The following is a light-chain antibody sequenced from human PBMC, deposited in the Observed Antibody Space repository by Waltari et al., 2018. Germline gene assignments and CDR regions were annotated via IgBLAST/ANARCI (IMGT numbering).Light chain of an antibody. CDR1: SSNIGAGYD. CDR2: ITT. Sequence: QSVLTQPPSVSGAPGQRVTISCTGSSSNIGAGYDVHWFQQPPGTAPKLLIYITTKRPSGVPDRFSGSRSGTSASLAITGLRAEDEADYYCQSYDSSLSGRVFGGGTKVTVV. V-gene: IGLV1-40*01. J-gene: IGLJ2*01. CDR3: QSYDSSLSGRV.